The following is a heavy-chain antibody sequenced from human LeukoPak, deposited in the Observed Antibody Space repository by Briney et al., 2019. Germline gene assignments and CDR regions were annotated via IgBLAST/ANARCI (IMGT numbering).Heavy chain of an antibody. Sequence: GGSLRLSCAASGLTFSNYWMHWVRQAPGKGLVWVSRINSDGSSTSYADSVKGRFTISRDNAKNTLYLQMNSLRAEDTAVYYCARRSSGSPPYYFGYWGQGTLVTVSS. CDR2: INSDGSST. CDR3: ARRSSGSPPYYFGY. CDR1: GLTFSNYW. V-gene: IGHV3-74*01. D-gene: IGHD1-26*01. J-gene: IGHJ4*02.